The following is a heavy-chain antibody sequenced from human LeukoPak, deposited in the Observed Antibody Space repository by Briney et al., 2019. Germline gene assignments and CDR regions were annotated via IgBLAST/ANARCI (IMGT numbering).Heavy chain of an antibody. V-gene: IGHV1-24*01. J-gene: IGHJ6*02. CDR2: FDPEDGET. CDR1: GYTLTELS. D-gene: IGHD3-10*01. CDR3: ATRTPLIRGIIRTYFYLGMDV. Sequence: ASVKVSCKVSGYTLTELSMHWVRQAPGKGLEWMGGFDPEDGETVYAQKFQGRVTMTEDTSTDTAYMELSSLRSEDTAVYYCATRTPLIRGIIRTYFYLGMDVWGQGTTVIVSS.